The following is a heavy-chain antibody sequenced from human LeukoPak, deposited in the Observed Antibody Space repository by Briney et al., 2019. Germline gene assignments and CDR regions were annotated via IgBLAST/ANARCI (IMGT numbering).Heavy chain of an antibody. J-gene: IGHJ4*02. V-gene: IGHV1-2*02. Sequence: GASVKVSCKASGYTFTGYYMHWVRQAPGQGLEWMGWINPNSGGTNYAQKFQGRVTMTRDTSISTAYMELSRLRSDDTAVYYCAREYYDSSGYHSFDYWGQGTLVTVSS. CDR1: GYTFTGYY. D-gene: IGHD3-22*01. CDR2: INPNSGGT. CDR3: AREYYDSSGYHSFDY.